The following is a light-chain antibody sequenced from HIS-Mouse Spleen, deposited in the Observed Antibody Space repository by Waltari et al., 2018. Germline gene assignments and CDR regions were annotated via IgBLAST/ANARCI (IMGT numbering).Light chain of an antibody. CDR1: QDISNY. J-gene: IGKJ2*01. V-gene: IGKV1-33*01. CDR2: DAS. CDR3: QQYDNPMYT. Sequence: DIQMTQSPSSLSASVGDRVTITCQASQDISNYLNWYQKKPGKAPKLLIYDASNLETGFPSRFSGSGSGTDFTFTISSLQPEDIATYYCQQYDNPMYTFGQGTKLEIK.